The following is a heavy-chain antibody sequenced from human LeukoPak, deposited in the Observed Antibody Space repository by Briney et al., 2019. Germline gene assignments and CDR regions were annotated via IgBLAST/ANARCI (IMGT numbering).Heavy chain of an antibody. CDR2: INYSGST. D-gene: IGHD3-3*01. J-gene: IGHJ4*02. Sequence: SETLSLTCAVYGGSFSGYYWSWIRQPPGKGLEWIGEINYSGSTNYNPSLKSRVTISVDTSKNQFSLKLSSVTAADTAVYYCARAPSTYYDFWSGLRYFDYWGQGTLVTVSS. V-gene: IGHV4-34*01. CDR1: GGSFSGYY. CDR3: ARAPSTYYDFWSGLRYFDY.